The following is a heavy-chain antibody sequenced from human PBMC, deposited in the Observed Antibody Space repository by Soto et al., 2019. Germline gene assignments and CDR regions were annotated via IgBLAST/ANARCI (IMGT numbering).Heavy chain of an antibody. CDR2: ISSSSSYI. Sequence: EVQLVESGGGLVKPGGSLRLSCAASGFTFSSYSMNWVRQAPGKGLEWVSSISSSSSYIYYADSVKGRFTISRDNAKNSLYLQMNSLRAEDTAGYYCARDKGLELLLYYYGMDVWGQGTTVTVSS. CDR3: ARDKGLELLLYYYGMDV. D-gene: IGHD1-7*01. V-gene: IGHV3-21*01. CDR1: GFTFSSYS. J-gene: IGHJ6*02.